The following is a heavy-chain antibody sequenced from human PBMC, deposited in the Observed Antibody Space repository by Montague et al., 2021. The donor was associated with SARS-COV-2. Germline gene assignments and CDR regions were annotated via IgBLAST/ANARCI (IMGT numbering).Heavy chain of an antibody. CDR3: ARVATMVRGVIPGYFDY. CDR1: GGSISSSSYY. J-gene: IGHJ4*02. D-gene: IGHD3-10*01. CDR2: IYYSGGT. Sequence: SETLSLTCTVSGGSISSSSYYWGWIRQPPGKGLEWIGSIYYSGGTYYNPSLKSRVTISVDTSKNQFSLKLSSVTAADTAVYYCARVATMVRGVIPGYFDYWGQGTLVTVSS. V-gene: IGHV4-39*01.